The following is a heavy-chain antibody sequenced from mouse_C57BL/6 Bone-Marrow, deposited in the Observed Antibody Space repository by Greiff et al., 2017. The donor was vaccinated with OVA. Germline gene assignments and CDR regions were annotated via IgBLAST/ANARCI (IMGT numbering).Heavy chain of an antibody. CDR1: GYTFTSYW. CDR3: ARSGYPTWFAY. J-gene: IGHJ3*01. CDR2: IDPSDSYT. D-gene: IGHD2-2*01. V-gene: IGHV1-50*01. Sequence: QVQLQQPGAELVKPGASVKLSCKASGYTFTSYWMQWVKQRPGPGLEWIGEIDPSDSYTNYNQKFKGKATLTVDTSSSTAYMQLSSLTSEDSAVYYCARSGYPTWFAYWGQGTLVTVSA.